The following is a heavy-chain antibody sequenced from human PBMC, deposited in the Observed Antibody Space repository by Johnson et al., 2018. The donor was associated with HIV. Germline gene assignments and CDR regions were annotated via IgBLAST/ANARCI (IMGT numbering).Heavy chain of an antibody. J-gene: IGHJ3*02. Sequence: MLLVESGGGLVQPGGSLRLSCAASGFTFSSYAMQWVRQAPGKGLEWVANIKQDGSEKYYVDSVKGRFTISRDNSKNTLYLQMNSLRAEDTAVYYCARDGRDLVTRGSFDIWGQGTMVTVSS. D-gene: IGHD3-9*01. CDR2: IKQDGSEK. CDR3: ARDGRDLVTRGSFDI. V-gene: IGHV3-7*01. CDR1: GFTFSSYA.